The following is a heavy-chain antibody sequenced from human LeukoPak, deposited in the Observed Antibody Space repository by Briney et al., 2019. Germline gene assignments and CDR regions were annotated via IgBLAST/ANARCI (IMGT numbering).Heavy chain of an antibody. J-gene: IGHJ6*02. Sequence: GGSLRLSCAASGFAFSGYNMNWVRQAPGKGLEWISYIGSSGSPTHYADSVGGRFTISRDNAKNSLYLQMNSLRDEDTAVYFCARRPYSDTSGRLSDVWGQGTTVTVSS. CDR1: GFAFSGYN. V-gene: IGHV3-48*02. D-gene: IGHD3-22*01. CDR2: IGSSGSPT. CDR3: ARRPYSDTSGRLSDV.